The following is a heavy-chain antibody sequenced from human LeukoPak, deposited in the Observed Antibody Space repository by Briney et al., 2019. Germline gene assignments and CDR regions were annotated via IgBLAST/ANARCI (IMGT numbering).Heavy chain of an antibody. J-gene: IGHJ4*02. CDR2: ISAYNGNT. D-gene: IGHD4-17*01. Sequence: ASVTVSCKASGYTFTSYGISWVRQAPGQGLEWMGWISAYNGNTNYAQKLQGRVTMTTDTSPSTAYMELRSLRSDDTAVYYCARDIRADDYGDLVDYWGQGTLVTVSS. CDR1: GYTFTSYG. V-gene: IGHV1-18*01. CDR3: ARDIRADDYGDLVDY.